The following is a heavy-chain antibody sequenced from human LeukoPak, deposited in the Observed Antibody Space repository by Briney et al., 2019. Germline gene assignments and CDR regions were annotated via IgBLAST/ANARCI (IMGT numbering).Heavy chain of an antibody. V-gene: IGHV4-59*02. Sequence: PSETLSLTCSGSGGSVGSNYWSWVRQPPGKGLEWIGYIPYSGDTKYNPSLKSRLSMSVDTSKNQCSLMLTSVTAADTAVYYCARGSGWYPHWGQGTLVTVSS. D-gene: IGHD6-19*01. CDR3: ARGSGWYPH. CDR1: GGSVGSNY. J-gene: IGHJ1*01. CDR2: IPYSGDT.